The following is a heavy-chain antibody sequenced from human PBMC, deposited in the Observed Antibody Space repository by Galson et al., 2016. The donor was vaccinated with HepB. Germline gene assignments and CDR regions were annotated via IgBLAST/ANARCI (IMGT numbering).Heavy chain of an antibody. CDR3: ARVNSFGYYFYYAMDV. J-gene: IGHJ6*02. CDR2: INRSGGRT. CDR1: GYTFTTYY. Sequence: SVKVSCKASGYTFTTYYMHWVRQAPGQGLEWMGVINRSGGRTSYAQKFQGRVTMTRDTSTSTVYMELSSLRSEDTAVYYCARVNSFGYYFYYAMDVWGQGTAVTVSS. V-gene: IGHV1-46*01. D-gene: IGHD5-18*01.